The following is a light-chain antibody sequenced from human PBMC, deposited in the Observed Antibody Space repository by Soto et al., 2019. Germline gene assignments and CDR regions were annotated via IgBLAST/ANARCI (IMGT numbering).Light chain of an antibody. J-gene: IGKJ1*01. CDR1: QSISSY. Sequence: DIQMTQSQSSLSASVGDRVTITCRASQSISSYLNWYQQKPGKAPKLLIYAASSLQSGVPSRFSGSGSGTDFTLTISSLQPEDFATYYCQQSYSTPKTFGQGTMVDIK. CDR3: QQSYSTPKT. CDR2: AAS. V-gene: IGKV1-39*01.